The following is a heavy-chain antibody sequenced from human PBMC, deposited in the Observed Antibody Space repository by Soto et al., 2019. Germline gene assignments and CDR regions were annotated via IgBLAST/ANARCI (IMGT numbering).Heavy chain of an antibody. Sequence: ASVKVSCKASGYTFTSYGISWVRQAPGQGLEWMGWISAYNGNTNYAQKLQGRVTMTTDTSTSTAYMELRSLRSEDTAVYYCISFCCFFGDYYRFDYWGQGTLVTVSA. V-gene: IGHV1-18*01. J-gene: IGHJ4*02. CDR3: ISFCCFFGDYYRFDY. CDR1: GYTFTSYG. D-gene: IGHD3-22*01. CDR2: ISAYNGNT.